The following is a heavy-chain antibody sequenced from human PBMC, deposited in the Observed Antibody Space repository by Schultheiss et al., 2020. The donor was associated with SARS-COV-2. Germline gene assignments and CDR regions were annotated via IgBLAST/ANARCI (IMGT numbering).Heavy chain of an antibody. CDR3: AKVGGGSSWPFDY. V-gene: IGHV3-30*18. D-gene: IGHD6-13*01. Sequence: GGSLRLSCAASGFTFSSYGMHWVRQAPGKGLEWVAVISYEGSNKYYADSVKGRFTISRDNSKNTLYLQMNSLRAEDTAVYYCAKVGGGSSWPFDYWGQGTLVTVSS. J-gene: IGHJ4*02. CDR2: ISYEGSNK. CDR1: GFTFSSYG.